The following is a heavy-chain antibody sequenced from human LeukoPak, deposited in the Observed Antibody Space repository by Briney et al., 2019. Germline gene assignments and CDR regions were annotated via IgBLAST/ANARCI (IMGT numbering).Heavy chain of an antibody. J-gene: IGHJ6*02. V-gene: IGHV1-8*01. CDR2: MNPNSGNT. CDR1: GYTFTSYD. CDR3: ARTKQWLVRGYYYYYGMDV. D-gene: IGHD6-19*01. Sequence: ASVKVSCKASGYTFTSYDINWVRQATGQGLEWMGWMNPNSGNTGYGQKFQGRVTMTRNTSISTAYMELSSLRSEDMAVYYCARTKQWLVRGYYYYYGMDVWGQGTTVTVSS.